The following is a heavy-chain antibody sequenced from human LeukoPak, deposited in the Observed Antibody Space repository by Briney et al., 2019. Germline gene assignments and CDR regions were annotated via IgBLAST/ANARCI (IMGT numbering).Heavy chain of an antibody. D-gene: IGHD3-3*01. CDR3: ASSYDFWSGYEYYFDY. CDR1: GFTFSSYA. Sequence: GGSLRLSCAASGFTFSSYAMHWVRQAPGKGLEWVAVISYDGSNKYYADSVKGRFTISRDNSKNTLYLQMNSLRAEDTAVYYCASSYDFWSGYEYYFDYWGQGTLVTVSS. J-gene: IGHJ4*02. CDR2: ISYDGSNK. V-gene: IGHV3-30-3*01.